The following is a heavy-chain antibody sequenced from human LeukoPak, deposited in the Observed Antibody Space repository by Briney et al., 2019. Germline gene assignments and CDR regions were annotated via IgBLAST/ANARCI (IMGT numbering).Heavy chain of an antibody. Sequence: SVKVSCKASGGTFSSYAISWVRQAPGQGLEWMGGIIPIFGTANYAQKFQGRVTITADESTSTAYMELSSLRSEDTAVYYCATGPRGSHRYFDYWGQGTLVTVSS. J-gene: IGHJ4*02. D-gene: IGHD1-26*01. CDR3: ATGPRGSHRYFDY. CDR1: GGTFSSYA. CDR2: IIPIFGTA. V-gene: IGHV1-69*01.